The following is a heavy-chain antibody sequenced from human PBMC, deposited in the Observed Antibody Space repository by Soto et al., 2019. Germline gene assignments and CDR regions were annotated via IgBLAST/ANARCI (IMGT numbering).Heavy chain of an antibody. CDR1: GGSISSSNW. J-gene: IGHJ4*01. D-gene: IGHD3-22*01. Sequence: SETLSLTCAVSGGSISSSNWWGWVRQPPGKGLEWIGEIYHSGTTNYNPSLESRVIISVDKSKNQFSLKLSSVTAADTAVYYCARGEYYYDSSGSPYFDYWGQGTLVTVSS. V-gene: IGHV4-4*02. CDR2: IYHSGTT. CDR3: ARGEYYYDSSGSPYFDY.